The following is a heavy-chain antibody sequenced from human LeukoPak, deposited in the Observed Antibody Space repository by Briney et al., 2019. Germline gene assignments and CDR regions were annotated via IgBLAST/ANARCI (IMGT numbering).Heavy chain of an antibody. CDR3: AASNNYGSGSYYIPNWFDP. CDR1: GFTFSAYH. Sequence: GGSLRLSCAASGFTFSAYHINWVRQAPGKGLEWISYISTTGTTIHYADSVKGRFAISRDNSKNTLYLQMNSLRAEDTAIYYCAASNNYGSGSYYIPNWFDPWGQGTLVTVSS. V-gene: IGHV3-48*01. CDR2: ISTTGTTI. J-gene: IGHJ5*02. D-gene: IGHD3-10*01.